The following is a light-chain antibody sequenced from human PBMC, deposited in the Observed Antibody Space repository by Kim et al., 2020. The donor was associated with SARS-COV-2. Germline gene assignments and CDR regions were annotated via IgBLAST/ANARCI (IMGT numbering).Light chain of an antibody. J-gene: IGKJ2*03. Sequence: EPATSSCRSSQSLMDSHGYNSLDLYLQKPGQSPQLLIYLGSNRASGVPDRFSGSGSGTDFTLKISRVEAEDVGVYYCMQALQTPYSFGQGTKLEI. CDR3: MQALQTPYS. CDR1: QSLMDSHGYNS. V-gene: IGKV2-28*01. CDR2: LGS.